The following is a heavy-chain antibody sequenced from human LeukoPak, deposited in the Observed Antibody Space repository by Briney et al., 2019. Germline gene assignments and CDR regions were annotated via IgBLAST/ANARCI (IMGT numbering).Heavy chain of an antibody. D-gene: IGHD2-21*02. Sequence: AASVKVSCTASGYTFTNYHINWVRQASGQGLEWMTWINPDTGDKGYARKFQDRVTITTDTSISTAYMELSSLSSEDTAVYFCARTTSMTASDYDYWGQGTLVTVSS. CDR1: GYTFTNYH. J-gene: IGHJ4*02. CDR2: INPDTGDK. V-gene: IGHV1-8*03. CDR3: ARTTSMTASDYDY.